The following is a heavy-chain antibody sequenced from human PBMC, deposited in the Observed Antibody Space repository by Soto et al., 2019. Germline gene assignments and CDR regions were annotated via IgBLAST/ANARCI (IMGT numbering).Heavy chain of an antibody. J-gene: IGHJ6*03. CDR1: GGSISSYY. CDR3: ARGGFGVVMKVPYYYYMDV. V-gene: IGHV4-59*01. D-gene: IGHD3-3*01. Sequence: QVQLQESGPGLVKPSETLSLTCTVSGGSISSYYWSWIRQPPGKGLEWIGYIYYSGSTNYNPSLKSRVPISVDTSKNQFSLKLSSVTAADTAVYYCARGGFGVVMKVPYYYYMDVWGKGTTVTVSS. CDR2: IYYSGST.